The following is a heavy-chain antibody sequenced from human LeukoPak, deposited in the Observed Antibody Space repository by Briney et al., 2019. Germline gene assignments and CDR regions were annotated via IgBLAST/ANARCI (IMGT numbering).Heavy chain of an antibody. V-gene: IGHV3-23*01. J-gene: IGHJ4*02. D-gene: IGHD3-3*01. CDR3: AKEDRPSGVLRFLEWAKFFDY. Sequence: GGSLRLSCAASGFTFSSYAMSWVRQAPGKGLEWVSAISGSGGSTYYADSVKGRFTISRDNSKNTLYLQMNSLRAEDTAVYYCAKEDRPSGVLRFLEWAKFFDYWGQGTLVTVSS. CDR1: GFTFSSYA. CDR2: ISGSGGST.